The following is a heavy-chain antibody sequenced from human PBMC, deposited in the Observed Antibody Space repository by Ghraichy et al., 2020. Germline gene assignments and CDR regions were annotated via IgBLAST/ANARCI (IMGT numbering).Heavy chain of an antibody. J-gene: IGHJ4*02. CDR2: IYYSGST. Sequence: SETLSLTCTVSGGSISSGGYYWSWIRQHPGKGLEWIGYIYYSGSTYYNPSLKSRVTISVDTSKNQFSLKLSSVTAADTAVYYCARYRSSYGDYAFDYWGQGTLVTVSS. D-gene: IGHD4-17*01. CDR1: GGSISSGGYY. V-gene: IGHV4-31*03. CDR3: ARYRSSYGDYAFDY.